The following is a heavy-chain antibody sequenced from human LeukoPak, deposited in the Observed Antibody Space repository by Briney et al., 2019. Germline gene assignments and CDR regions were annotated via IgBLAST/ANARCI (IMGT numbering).Heavy chain of an antibody. CDR2: VYYSGTT. Sequence: SETLSLTCTVSGGSLSSSSYYWGWIRQSPGKGLQWIGSVYYSGTTYYNPSLKSRVTISVDTSKNHFSLKLNSVTAADTAVYYCAKPSNYYGSATDAFDFWGQGTMVTVSS. J-gene: IGHJ3*01. V-gene: IGHV4-39*07. CDR1: GGSLSSSSYY. CDR3: AKPSNYYGSATDAFDF. D-gene: IGHD3-10*01.